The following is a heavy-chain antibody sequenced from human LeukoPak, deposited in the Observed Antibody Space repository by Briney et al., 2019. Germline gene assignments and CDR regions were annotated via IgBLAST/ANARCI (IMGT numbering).Heavy chain of an antibody. J-gene: IGHJ6*03. D-gene: IGHD2-15*01. CDR3: ARDRNVGYCSGGSCYSVYYYYYMDV. CDR2: INPNSGGT. V-gene: IGHV1-2*02. CDR1: GYTFTGYY. Sequence: ASVKVSCKASGYTFTGYYMHWVRQAPGQGLEWMGWINPNSGGTNYAQKFQGRVTMTRDTSISTAYMELSRLRSDDTAVYYCARDRNVGYCSGGSCYSVYYYYYMDVWGKGTTVSVSS.